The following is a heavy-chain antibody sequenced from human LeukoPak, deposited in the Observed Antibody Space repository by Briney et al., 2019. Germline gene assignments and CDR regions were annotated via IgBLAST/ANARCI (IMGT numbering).Heavy chain of an antibody. CDR3: ARDKSTVGAINWFDP. CDR2: ISYDGSNK. Sequence: PGGSLRLSCAASGFTFSSYAMHWVRQAPGKGLEWVAVISYDGSNKYYADSVKGRFTISRDNSKNTLYLQMNSLRAEDTAVYYCARDKSTVGAINWFDPWGQGTLVTVSS. V-gene: IGHV3-30-3*01. D-gene: IGHD1-26*01. J-gene: IGHJ5*02. CDR1: GFTFSSYA.